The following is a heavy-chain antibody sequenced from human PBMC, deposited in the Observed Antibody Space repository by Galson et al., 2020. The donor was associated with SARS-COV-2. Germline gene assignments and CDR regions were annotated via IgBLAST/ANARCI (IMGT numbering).Heavy chain of an antibody. CDR3: ARAGRERCSGGSCYPKFDY. D-gene: IGHD2-15*01. Sequence: ASETLSLTCTVSGGSINGYYLSWIRQPPGKGLEWIGYIYYSGGTNYNPSLQSRLSISVDTTKNEFSLKLSSVTAADTAVYYCARAGRERCSGGSCYPKFDYWGQGTLVTVSS. CDR2: IYYSGGT. CDR1: GGSINGYY. J-gene: IGHJ4*02. V-gene: IGHV4-59*12.